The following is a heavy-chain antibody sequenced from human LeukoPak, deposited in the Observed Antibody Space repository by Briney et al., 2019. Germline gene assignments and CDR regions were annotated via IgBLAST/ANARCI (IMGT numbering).Heavy chain of an antibody. V-gene: IGHV4-30-2*01. D-gene: IGHD3-10*01. J-gene: IGHJ6*02. CDR1: GFTFDDYA. CDR3: AREGPGYYYGMDV. Sequence: LRLSCAASGFTFDDYAMHWVRQAPGKGLEWIGYIYHSGSTYYNPSLKSRVTISVDRSKNQFSLKLSSVTAADTAVYYCAREGPGYYYGMDVWGQGTTVTVSS. CDR2: IYHSGST.